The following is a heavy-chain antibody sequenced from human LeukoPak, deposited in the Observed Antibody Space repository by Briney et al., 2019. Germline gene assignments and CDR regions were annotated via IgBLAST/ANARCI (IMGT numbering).Heavy chain of an antibody. CDR2: IYYSGST. V-gene: IGHV4-59*08. J-gene: IGHJ4*02. CDR3: SGHCSSTSCHGDY. D-gene: IGHD2-2*01. Sequence: SETLSLTCTVSGGSISSYYWSWIRQPPGKGLEWIGYIYYSGSTNYNPSPKSRVTISVDTSKNQFSLKLSSVTAADTAVYYCSGHCSSTSCHGDYWGQGTLVTVSS. CDR1: GGSISSYY.